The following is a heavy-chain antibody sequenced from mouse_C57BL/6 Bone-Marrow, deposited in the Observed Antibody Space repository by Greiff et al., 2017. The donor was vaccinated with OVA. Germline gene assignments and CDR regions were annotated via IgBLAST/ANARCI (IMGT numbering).Heavy chain of an antibody. CDR2: INPNNGGT. V-gene: IGHV1-26*01. D-gene: IGHD1-2*01. J-gene: IGHJ2*01. CDR3: ASNETSLLRSLGGY. Sequence: VQLQQSGPELVKPGASVKISCKASGYTFTDYYMNWVKQSHGKSLEWIGDINPNNGGTSYNQKFKGKATLTVDKSSSTAYMELRSLTSEDSAVYYCASNETSLLRSLGGYWGQGTTLTVSS. CDR1: GYTFTDYY.